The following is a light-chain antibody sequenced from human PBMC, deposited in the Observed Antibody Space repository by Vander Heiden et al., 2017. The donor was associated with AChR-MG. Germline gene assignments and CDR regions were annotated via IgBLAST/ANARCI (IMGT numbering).Light chain of an antibody. CDR2: GNS. Sequence: QSVLMQTHSVSGAPGQRNTIPCPWNSSNTGAGYDGHWYQPLPVTAPQLLIYGNSNRPSGVPDRFSGSKSCTSASLAITGLQTEDEADYYCQSYGSSVRVFGTGTKVTVL. J-gene: IGLJ1*01. CDR1: SSNTGAGYD. V-gene: IGLV1-40*01. CDR3: QSYGSSVRV.